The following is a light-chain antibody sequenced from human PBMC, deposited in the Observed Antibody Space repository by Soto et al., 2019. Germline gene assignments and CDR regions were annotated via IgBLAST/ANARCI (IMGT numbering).Light chain of an antibody. CDR2: GAS. CDR3: LQYNNWVPT. V-gene: IGKV3-15*01. CDR1: QSVRSN. Sequence: EIVMTQSPATLSVSPGERATLSCRASQSVRSNLAWYQQKPGQAPRLLIYGASTRATGTPARFSGSGSGTEFTFTISSLQSEDFAVYYCLQYNNWVPTFGQGTKVEIK. J-gene: IGKJ1*01.